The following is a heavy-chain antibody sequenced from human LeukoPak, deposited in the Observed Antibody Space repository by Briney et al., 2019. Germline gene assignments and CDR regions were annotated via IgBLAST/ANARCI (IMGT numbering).Heavy chain of an antibody. CDR1: GFTFSSYA. V-gene: IGHV3-30*04. J-gene: IGHJ4*02. Sequence: PGGSLTLSCAASGFTFSSYAMHWVRQAPGKGLEWVAVISYYGSNKYYADSVKGRFTISRDNSKNTLYLQMNSLRAEDTAVYYCARDSARYCSSTSCHQFDYWGQGTLVTVSS. CDR2: ISYYGSNK. CDR3: ARDSARYCSSTSCHQFDY. D-gene: IGHD2-2*01.